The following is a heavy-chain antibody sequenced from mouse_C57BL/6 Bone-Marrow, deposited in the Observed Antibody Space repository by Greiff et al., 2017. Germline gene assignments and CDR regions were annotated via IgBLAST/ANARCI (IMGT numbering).Heavy chain of an antibody. D-gene: IGHD1-1*01. V-gene: IGHV1-52*01. CDR3: ARGYYGSSYVWFAY. CDR1: GYTFTSYW. Sequence: QVHVKQPGAELVRPGSSVKLSCKASGYTFTSYWMHWVKQRPIQGLEWIGNIDPSDSETHYNQKFKDKATLTVDKSSSTAYMQLSSLTSEDSAVYYCARGYYGSSYVWFAYWGQGTLVTVAA. CDR2: IDPSDSET. J-gene: IGHJ3*01.